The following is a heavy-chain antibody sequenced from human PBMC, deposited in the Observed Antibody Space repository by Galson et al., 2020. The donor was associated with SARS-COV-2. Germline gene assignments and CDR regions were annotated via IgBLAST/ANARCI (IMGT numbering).Heavy chain of an antibody. CDR3: ARIKDENRWLQYGALGVDL. CDR2: IYFTGTT. V-gene: IGHV4-31*03. Sequence: SETLSLTCTVSGGSISTGGHYWSWIRQRPGSGLEWIGFIYFTGTTYYNPSLKSRLTISIDTSENRFSLRLSSVTAADTAVYYCARIKDENRWLQYGALGVDLWGRGTLATVSS. D-gene: IGHD5-12*01. J-gene: IGHJ2*01. CDR1: GGSISTGGHY.